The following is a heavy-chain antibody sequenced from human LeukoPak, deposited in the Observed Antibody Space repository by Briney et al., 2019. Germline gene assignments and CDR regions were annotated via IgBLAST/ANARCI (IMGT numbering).Heavy chain of an antibody. CDR3: TRDFGDWRTDY. V-gene: IGHV4-39*07. CDR1: GGSISSRTYY. D-gene: IGHD2-21*02. CDR2: INYSGKI. J-gene: IGHJ4*02. Sequence: SETLSLTCTVPGGSISSRTYYWAWIRQPPGKGLEWIGSINYSGKITYNPSLKSRVTVSLDTSKNQFSLTLSSVTAADTAVYYCTRDFGDWRTDYWGQGTLVTVSS.